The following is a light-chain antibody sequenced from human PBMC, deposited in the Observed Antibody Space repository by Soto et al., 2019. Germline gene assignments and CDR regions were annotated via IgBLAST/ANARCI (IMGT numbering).Light chain of an antibody. CDR3: MQGTHWPIT. CDR1: QXLVHSDGIAY. CDR2: KVS. J-gene: IGKJ5*01. Sequence: DVVMTQSPLSLPITLGQPASIACXSSQXLVHSDGIAYFSWFQQRPGRSPRRLIYKVSNRDSGVPARFSGSGSGTDFALKISRVEAEHVGVYYCMQGTHWPITFGQGTRLEVK. V-gene: IGKV2-30*02.